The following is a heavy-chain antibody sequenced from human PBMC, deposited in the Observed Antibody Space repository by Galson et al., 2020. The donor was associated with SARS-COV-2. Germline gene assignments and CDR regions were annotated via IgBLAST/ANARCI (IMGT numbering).Heavy chain of an antibody. CDR2: INPNSGGT. CDR1: GYTFTGYY. J-gene: IGHJ4*02. Sequence: ASVQVSCKASGYTFTGYYIHWVRQAPGQGLEWMGWINPNSGGTNYAQKFQGRVTMTRDTSISTAYMELSRLGSDDTAVYYCASARGYYGSGSYYTFDYWGQGTLVTVSS. D-gene: IGHD3-10*01. CDR3: ASARGYYGSGSYYTFDY. V-gene: IGHV1-2*02.